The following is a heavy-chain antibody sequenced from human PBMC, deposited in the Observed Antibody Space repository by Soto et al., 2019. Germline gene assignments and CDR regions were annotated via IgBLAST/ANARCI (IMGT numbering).Heavy chain of an antibody. D-gene: IGHD6-13*01. CDR3: SRDIGQHYPPNNWFDP. CDR1: GFTFSSYG. Sequence: PGGSLRLSCAASGFTFSSYGMHWVRQAPGKGLEWVAVIWYDGSNKYYADSVKGRFTISRDNSKNTLYLQMNSLRAEDTAVYYCSRDIGQHYPPNNWFDPWGQGTLVTVSS. J-gene: IGHJ5*02. CDR2: IWYDGSNK. V-gene: IGHV3-33*01.